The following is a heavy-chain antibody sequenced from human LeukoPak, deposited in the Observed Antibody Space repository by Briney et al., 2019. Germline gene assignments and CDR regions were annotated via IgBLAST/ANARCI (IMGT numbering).Heavy chain of an antibody. V-gene: IGHV3-23*01. D-gene: IGHD3-10*01. J-gene: IGHJ3*02. CDR2: ISGSGGST. CDR1: GFTFSSYA. Sequence: GGSLRLSCAASGFTFSSYAMSWVRQAPGKGLEWVSAISGSGGSTYYADSVKGRFTISRDNSKNTLYLQMNSLRAEDTAVYYCARDIGIGITMVRGVNNDAFDIWGQGTMVTVSS. CDR3: ARDIGIGITMVRGVNNDAFDI.